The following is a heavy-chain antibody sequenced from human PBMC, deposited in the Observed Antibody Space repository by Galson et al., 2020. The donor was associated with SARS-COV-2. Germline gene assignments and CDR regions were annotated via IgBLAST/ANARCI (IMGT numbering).Heavy chain of an antibody. V-gene: IGHV3-48*04. Sequence: GGSLTLSCAASGFAFSTYTINWVRQAPGKGLEWVAHITHSATTTYYAGSVRGRFTISRDNAKTSLYLQMDSLRAEDTAVYYCVRDSSWSFDYWGQGTLVTVSS. J-gene: IGHJ4*02. CDR2: ITHSATTT. CDR3: VRDSSWSFDY. D-gene: IGHD3-3*01. CDR1: GFAFSTYT.